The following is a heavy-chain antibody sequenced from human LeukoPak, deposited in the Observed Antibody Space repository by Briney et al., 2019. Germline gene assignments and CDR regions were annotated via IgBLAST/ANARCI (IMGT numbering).Heavy chain of an antibody. CDR1: GYSFTSYW. Sequence: GESLKISCKCSGYSFTSYWIGWVRQMPGKGLKWMGIIYPGDSDTRYSPSFQGQVTISADKSISTAYLQWSSLKASDTAMYYCARRGVEQQLVRNWFDPWGQGTLVTVSS. V-gene: IGHV5-51*01. CDR2: IYPGDSDT. CDR3: ARRGVEQQLVRNWFDP. D-gene: IGHD6-13*01. J-gene: IGHJ5*02.